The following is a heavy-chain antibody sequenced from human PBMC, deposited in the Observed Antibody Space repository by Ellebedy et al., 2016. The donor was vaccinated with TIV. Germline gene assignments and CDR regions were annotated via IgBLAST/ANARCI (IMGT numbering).Heavy chain of an antibody. CDR1: GYTFTNYG. CDR3: ARGFYERFDP. V-gene: IGHV1-18*04. Sequence: ASVKVSCKASGYTFTNYGITWVRQAPGQGLEWMGWISAYNGDTNYAQKFQGRVTMTTDTFTNTAYMELRSLRSDDTAVYYCARGFYERFDPWGQGTLSPSPQ. D-gene: IGHD2/OR15-2a*01. J-gene: IGHJ5*02. CDR2: ISAYNGDT.